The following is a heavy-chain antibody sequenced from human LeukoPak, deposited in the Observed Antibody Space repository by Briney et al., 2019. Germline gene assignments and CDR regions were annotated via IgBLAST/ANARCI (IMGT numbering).Heavy chain of an antibody. J-gene: IGHJ4*02. CDR1: GFTFSSYA. Sequence: GGSLGLSCVASGFTFSSYAMNWVRQAPGKGLEWVAVISYDGSNKYYADSVKGRFTISRDNSKNTLYLQMNSLRAEDTAVYYCAREMGGLDYWGQGTLVTVSS. CDR3: AREMGGLDY. D-gene: IGHD3-16*01. V-gene: IGHV3-30-3*01. CDR2: ISYDGSNK.